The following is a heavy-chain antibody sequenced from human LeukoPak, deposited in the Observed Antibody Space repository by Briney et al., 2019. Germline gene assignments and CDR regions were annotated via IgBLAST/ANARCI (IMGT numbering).Heavy chain of an antibody. J-gene: IGHJ4*02. Sequence: SETLYLTCTASGGSINSYYWSWIRQPPGQGLEWIGYFNYSGSTTYNPHIKSRVTITVDTSNNHSSQRLSSVPAADTAVFYYAGSSRGRCPGTRDFQNFDYWGQGTLVTVSS. D-gene: IGHD1-1*01. CDR1: GGSINSYY. CDR2: FNYSGST. V-gene: IGHV4-59*01. CDR3: AGSSRGRCPGTRDFQNFDY.